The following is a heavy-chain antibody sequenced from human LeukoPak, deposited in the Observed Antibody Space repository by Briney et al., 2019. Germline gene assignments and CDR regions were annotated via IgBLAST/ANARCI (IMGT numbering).Heavy chain of an antibody. J-gene: IGHJ5*02. CDR1: GFTFSSYG. V-gene: IGHV3-30*18. CDR2: ISPDGRDK. D-gene: IGHD3-10*01. Sequence: GRSLRLSCAASGFTFSSYGMQWVRQAPGKGLEWVALISPDGRDKYYGDSVKGRFTISRDNSKNTLYLQMNSPRAEDAAVYYCAKDGATTWFGEATWGQGTPVTVSS. CDR3: AKDGATTWFGEAT.